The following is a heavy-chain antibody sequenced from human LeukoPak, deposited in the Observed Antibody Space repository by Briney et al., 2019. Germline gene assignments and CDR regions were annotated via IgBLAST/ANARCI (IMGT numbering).Heavy chain of an antibody. CDR1: GFTFSSYS. CDR3: ARVLRYCSGGNCYSGGLGYMDV. CDR2: ISSSSSPI. D-gene: IGHD2-15*01. Sequence: GGSLRLSCAASGFTFSSYSVSWVSQAPGKGLEWVSYISSSSSPIYYADSVKGRFTISRDNAKNSLFLQMNSLRAEDTAVYYCARVLRYCSGGNCYSGGLGYMDVWGKGTTVTISS. V-gene: IGHV3-48*04. J-gene: IGHJ6*03.